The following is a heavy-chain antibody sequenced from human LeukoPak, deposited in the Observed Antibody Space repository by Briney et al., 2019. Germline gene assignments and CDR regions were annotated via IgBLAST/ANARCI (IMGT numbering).Heavy chain of an antibody. CDR2: ISCSTSVI. V-gene: IGHV3-48*01. CDR3: ARGLYYIDV. J-gene: IGHJ6*03. CDR1: GYTFNTCT. Sequence: GGSLRLSCAVSGYTFNTCTMAWVRQAPGKELEWVSYISCSTSVIYYADSVKGRFTISRDNSKNSLYLQLNSLRTEDTAIYYCARGLYYIDVWGNGTEVTVS.